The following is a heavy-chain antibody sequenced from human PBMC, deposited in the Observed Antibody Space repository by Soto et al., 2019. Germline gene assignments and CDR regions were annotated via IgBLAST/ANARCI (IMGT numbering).Heavy chain of an antibody. CDR3: ASLNGDYVSY. J-gene: IGHJ4*02. CDR2: TYYRSNWYT. CDR1: GDSVSTNSAT. Sequence: SQTLSLTCAISGDSVSTNSATWDWIRQSPSRGLEWLGRTYYRSNWYTDYAVSVKGRITISPDTSNNQLSLQLNSVTPDDTAVYSCASLNGDYVSYWGQGTPVTVSS. D-gene: IGHD4-17*01. V-gene: IGHV6-1*01.